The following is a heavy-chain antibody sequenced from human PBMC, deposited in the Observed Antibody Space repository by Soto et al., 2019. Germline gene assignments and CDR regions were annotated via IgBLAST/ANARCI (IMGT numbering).Heavy chain of an antibody. Sequence: PGGSLRLSCAASGFTFSSYGMPWVRQAPGKGLEWVAVISYDGSNKYYADSVKGRFTISRDNSKNTLYLQMNSLRAEDTAVYYCAKTAPWTRRLLGYYMDVWGKGTTVTVSS. J-gene: IGHJ6*03. CDR2: ISYDGSNK. CDR1: GFTFSSYG. D-gene: IGHD3-10*01. CDR3: AKTAPWTRRLLGYYMDV. V-gene: IGHV3-30*18.